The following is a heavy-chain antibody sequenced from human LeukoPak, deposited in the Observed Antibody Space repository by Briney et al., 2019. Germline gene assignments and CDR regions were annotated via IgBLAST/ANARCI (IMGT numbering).Heavy chain of an antibody. V-gene: IGHV3-11*01. J-gene: IGHJ3*02. CDR1: GFTFSDRY. D-gene: IGHD2-15*01. Sequence: PGGSLRLSCVAGGFTFSDRYMSWIRQAPGKGMEWVAYISPNADIIHYADSVKGRFTISRDNSRNTLYLQMNSLRADDTAIYYCAKQESGSCYSAFEIWGQGTMVTVS. CDR2: ISPNADII. CDR3: AKQESGSCYSAFEI.